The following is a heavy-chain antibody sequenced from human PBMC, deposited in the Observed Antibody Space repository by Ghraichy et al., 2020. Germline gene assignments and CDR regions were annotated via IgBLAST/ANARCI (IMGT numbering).Heavy chain of an antibody. CDR3: ASLGYCSSTSCRPIYYYYYMDV. CDR2: INPNRGGT. J-gene: IGHJ6*03. V-gene: IGHV1-2*06. Sequence: GRQAPGQGREWMGRINPNRGGTNYAQKFQGRVTMTRDTSISTAYMELSRLRSDDTAVYYCASLGYCSSTSCRPIYYYYYMDVWGKGTTVTVSS. D-gene: IGHD2-2*01.